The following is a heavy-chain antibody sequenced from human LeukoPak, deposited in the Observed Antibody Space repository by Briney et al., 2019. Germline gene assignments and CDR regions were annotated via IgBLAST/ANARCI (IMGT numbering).Heavy chain of an antibody. CDR2: IGIAGDT. J-gene: IGHJ3*02. Sequence: GVLRLSCAASGFTFSSYDMHWVRQAPGRGLEWVSAIGIAGDTYYPDSVKGRFTISRENAKNSMYLQMNSLKDGDTAVYYCIRGGIQVSGIDAFDIWGQGTKVTVSS. CDR1: GFTFSSYD. CDR3: IRGGIQVSGIDAFDI. D-gene: IGHD5/OR15-5a*01. V-gene: IGHV3-13*01.